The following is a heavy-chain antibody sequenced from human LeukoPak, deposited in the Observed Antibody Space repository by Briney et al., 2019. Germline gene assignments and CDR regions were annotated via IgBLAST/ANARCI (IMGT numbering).Heavy chain of an antibody. J-gene: IGHJ4*02. V-gene: IGHV3-23*01. Sequence: GGSLRLSCAASGFSFSIYAMNWVRQAPGEGLEWVSGIIGSAEEMYVADSVKGRFTISRDNSKNTLYLQMTSLRAEDTAVYYCAKDRVPDGVWEIDYWGQGTLVTVSS. CDR3: AKDRVPDGVWEIDY. CDR2: IIGSAEEM. D-gene: IGHD1-14*01. CDR1: GFSFSIYA.